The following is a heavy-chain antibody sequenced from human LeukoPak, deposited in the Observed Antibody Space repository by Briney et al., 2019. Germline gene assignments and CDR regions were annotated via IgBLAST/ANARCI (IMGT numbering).Heavy chain of an antibody. J-gene: IGHJ5*02. V-gene: IGHV5-51*03. D-gene: IGHD2-2*01. Sequence: GESLKISCKGSGYSFTGYWIGWVRQMPGKGLEWMGIIYPGDSDTRYSPSFQGQVTISADKSISTAYLQWSSLKASDTAMYYCEREYCSSTSCQKAYRNWFDPWGQGTLVTVSS. CDR1: GYSFTGYW. CDR3: EREYCSSTSCQKAYRNWFDP. CDR2: IYPGDSDT.